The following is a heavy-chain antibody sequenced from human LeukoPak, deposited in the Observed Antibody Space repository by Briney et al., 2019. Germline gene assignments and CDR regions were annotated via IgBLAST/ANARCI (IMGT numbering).Heavy chain of an antibody. CDR3: ASDQYYGGCFDY. V-gene: IGHV4-59*13. D-gene: IGHD3-16*01. Sequence: SETLSLTCPQSLGARGGYFWSRVRQAPGTGLDWIGHIYYSGATNYNPSLRSRVTISVDTSKNQFSLKLRSVTAADTAVYYCASDQYYGGCFDYWGQGALVTVSS. CDR1: LGARGGYF. CDR2: IYYSGAT. J-gene: IGHJ4*02.